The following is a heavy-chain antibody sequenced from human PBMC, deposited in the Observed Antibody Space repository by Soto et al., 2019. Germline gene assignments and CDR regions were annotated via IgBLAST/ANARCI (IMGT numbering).Heavy chain of an antibody. CDR2: ISGSGGST. CDR3: AKDPMVYATYYFDY. CDR1: GFTFSNCA. V-gene: IGHV3-23*01. Sequence: GGSLRLSCAASGFTFSNCAMTWVRQAPGKGLEWVSAISGSGGSTYYADSVKGRFTISRDNSKNTLYLQMNSLRAEDTAVYYCAKDPMVYATYYFDYWGQGPLVTVSS. D-gene: IGHD2-8*01. J-gene: IGHJ4*02.